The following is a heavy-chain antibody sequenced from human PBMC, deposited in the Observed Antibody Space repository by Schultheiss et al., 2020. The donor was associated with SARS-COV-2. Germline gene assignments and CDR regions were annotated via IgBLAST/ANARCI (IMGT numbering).Heavy chain of an antibody. Sequence: GESLKISCKGSGYSFTSYWIDWVRQMPGKGLEWMGIIYPGDSDTRYSPSFQGQVTISADKSISTAYLQWSSLKASDTAMYYCARQIAAPSRGGYYYGMDVWGQGTTVTVSS. D-gene: IGHD6-13*01. CDR1: GYSFTSYW. V-gene: IGHV5-51*01. J-gene: IGHJ6*02. CDR2: IYPGDSDT. CDR3: ARQIAAPSRGGYYYGMDV.